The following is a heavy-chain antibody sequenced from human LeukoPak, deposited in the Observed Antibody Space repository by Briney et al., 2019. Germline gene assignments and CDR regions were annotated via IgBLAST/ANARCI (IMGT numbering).Heavy chain of an antibody. CDR2: IYYTGST. D-gene: IGHD5-12*01. J-gene: IGHJ6*02. V-gene: IGHV4-59*01. Sequence: MSSETLSLTCTVSGGSIRTYYWSWIRQTPGKGLEWIGYIYYTGSTNYNPSLKSRVTISVDTSKNHFSLNLTAVTAADTAIYYCARTGSGRDYYGMDVWGQGTSVTVSS. CDR1: GGSIRTYY. CDR3: ARTGSGRDYYGMDV.